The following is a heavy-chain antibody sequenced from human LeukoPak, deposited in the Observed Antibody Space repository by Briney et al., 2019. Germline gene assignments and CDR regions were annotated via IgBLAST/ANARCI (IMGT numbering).Heavy chain of an antibody. CDR1: GGSISSSSYY. Sequence: SETLSFTCTVSGGSISSSSYYWGWIRQPPGKGLEWIGSIYYSGSTYYNPSLKSRVTISVDTSKDQFSLKLSSVTAADTAVYYCARRGYYDSSGYYRYWGQGTLVTVSS. D-gene: IGHD3-22*01. V-gene: IGHV4-39*01. CDR2: IYYSGST. J-gene: IGHJ4*02. CDR3: ARRGYYDSSGYYRY.